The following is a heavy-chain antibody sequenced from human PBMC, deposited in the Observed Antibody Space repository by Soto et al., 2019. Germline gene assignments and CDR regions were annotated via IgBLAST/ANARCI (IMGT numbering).Heavy chain of an antibody. CDR3: ARVIAAAGTRYFDY. CDR1: GGSISSYY. J-gene: IGHJ4*02. CDR2: IYYSGST. V-gene: IGHV4-59*01. D-gene: IGHD6-13*01. Sequence: SATLSLTCPVSGGSISSYYWSWIRQPPGKGLELIGYIYYSGSTNYNPSLKSRVTISVDTSKKQFSLKLSSVTAADTAVYYCARVIAAAGTRYFDYWGQGTLVTVSS.